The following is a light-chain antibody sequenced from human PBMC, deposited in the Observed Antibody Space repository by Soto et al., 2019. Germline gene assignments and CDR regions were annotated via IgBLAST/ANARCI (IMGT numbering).Light chain of an antibody. CDR3: GTWDYSLTAVV. V-gene: IGLV1-51*01. J-gene: IGLJ2*01. Sequence: QSVLTQPPSVSVAPGQTVTISCSGSNSNIGNNFVSWYQLLPGTAPKLLIYDTTKRPSGIPDRFSGSKSGTSATLGITGLQTGDEADYYCGTWDYSLTAVVFGGGTKLTVL. CDR2: DTT. CDR1: NSNIGNNF.